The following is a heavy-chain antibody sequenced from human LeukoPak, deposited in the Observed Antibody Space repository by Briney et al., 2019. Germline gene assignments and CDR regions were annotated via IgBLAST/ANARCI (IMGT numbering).Heavy chain of an antibody. CDR2: IRYDGSNK. Sequence: GGSLRLSCAASGFTFSSYGMHWVHQAPGKGLEWVAFIRYDGSNKYYADSVKGRLTISRDNSKNTLYLQMNSLRAEDTAVYYCAKDLNVFSAFDIWGQGTMVTVSS. D-gene: IGHD3-9*01. CDR1: GFTFSSYG. CDR3: AKDLNVFSAFDI. V-gene: IGHV3-30*02. J-gene: IGHJ3*02.